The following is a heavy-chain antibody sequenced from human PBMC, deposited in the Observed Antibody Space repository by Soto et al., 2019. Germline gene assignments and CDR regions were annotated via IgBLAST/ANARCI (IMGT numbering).Heavy chain of an antibody. J-gene: IGHJ4*02. CDR3: ARGPTVTTDY. D-gene: IGHD4-17*01. CDR2: IYSSGSI. Sequence: QVQLQESGPGLVKPSQTLSLTCTVSGGSISSDVYYWSWFRQPPGKGLEWIGYIYSSGSIYYNPSLKSQVSISVDTSKNQFSLKLSSVTAADTAVYYCARGPTVTTDYWGQGALVTVSS. CDR1: GGSISSDVYY. V-gene: IGHV4-30-4*01.